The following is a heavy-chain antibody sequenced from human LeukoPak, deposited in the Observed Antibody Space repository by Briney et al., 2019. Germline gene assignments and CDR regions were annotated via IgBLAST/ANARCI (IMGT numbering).Heavy chain of an antibody. CDR1: GYTFTSYG. V-gene: IGHV1-18*01. J-gene: IGHJ4*02. D-gene: IGHD2-21*02. CDR3: ARTPYCGGDCFYYFDY. CDR2: ISAYNGNT. Sequence: ASVKVSCKAFGYTFTSYGISWVRQAPGQGLEWMGWISAYNGNTNYAQKLQGRVTMTTDTSTSTAYMELRSLRSDDTAVYYCARTPYCGGDCFYYFDYWGQGTLVTVSS.